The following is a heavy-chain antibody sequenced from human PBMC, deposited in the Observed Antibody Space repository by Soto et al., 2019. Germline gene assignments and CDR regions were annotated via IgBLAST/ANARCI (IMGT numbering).Heavy chain of an antibody. Sequence: QVQLVQSGAEVRKPGASVKVSCKSSGYTFINHGIFWVRQAPGQGLEWMAWIYPYNGNTNYAQKFLGRVTLTTDTTTSPANMGLRSLTSDDTAIYYGARELKGAAGGGYWGQGTLVTVSS. CDR3: ARELKGAAGGGY. J-gene: IGHJ4*02. CDR2: IYPYNGNT. V-gene: IGHV1-18*01. CDR1: GYTFINHG. D-gene: IGHD6-13*01.